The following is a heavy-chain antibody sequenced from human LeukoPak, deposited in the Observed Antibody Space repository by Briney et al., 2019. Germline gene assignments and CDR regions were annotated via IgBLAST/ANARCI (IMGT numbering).Heavy chain of an antibody. V-gene: IGHV3-21*01. CDR3: ARGSSGWYRNFDY. D-gene: IGHD6-19*01. Sequence: GGSLRLSCAASGFTFRTYSMNWVRQAPGKGLEWVSSISSTSTYIYYADSVKGRFTISRDNAKKSLYLQMNSLRAEDTAVYYCARGSSGWYRNFDYWGQGALVTVSS. CDR1: GFTFRTYS. J-gene: IGHJ4*02. CDR2: ISSTSTYI.